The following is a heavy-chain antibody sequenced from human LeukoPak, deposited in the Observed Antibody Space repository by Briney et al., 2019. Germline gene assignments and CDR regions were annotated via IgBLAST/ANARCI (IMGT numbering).Heavy chain of an antibody. D-gene: IGHD5-12*01. CDR3: AGGHIVATISDAFDI. J-gene: IGHJ3*02. CDR2: ISSGSSYI. CDR1: GFTFSSHG. V-gene: IGHV3-21*01. Sequence: GGSLRLSCAASGFTFSSHGMNWVRQAPGKGLEWVSSISSGSSYIYYVDSVKGRFTVSRDNAKNSLYLQMNSLRAGDTAVYYCAGGHIVATISDAFDIWGQGTMVTVSS.